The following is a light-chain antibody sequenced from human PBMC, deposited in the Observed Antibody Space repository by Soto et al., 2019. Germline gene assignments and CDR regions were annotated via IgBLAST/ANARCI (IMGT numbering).Light chain of an antibody. CDR2: EVT. Sequence: QSALTQPASVSGSPGQSITISCTGTRSDVGRYNYVSWYQQHPGKAPKLLIYEVTYRPSGVSTRFSASKSGSTAPLTISGIQAEDEADYYCSSYSTTSSPHVLFGGGTKLTVL. J-gene: IGLJ2*01. CDR3: SSYSTTSSPHVL. CDR1: RSDVGRYNY. V-gene: IGLV2-14*01.